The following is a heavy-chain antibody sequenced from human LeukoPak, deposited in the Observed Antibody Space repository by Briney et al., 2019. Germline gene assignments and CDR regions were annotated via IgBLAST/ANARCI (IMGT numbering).Heavy chain of an antibody. CDR2: ISYDGSNK. V-gene: IGHV3-30-3*01. J-gene: IGHJ4*02. D-gene: IGHD6-13*01. CDR3: AKDESPKGYSSSWSSFDY. Sequence: GRSLRLSCAASGFTFSTYAMHWVRQAPGKGLEWVAVISYDGSNKYYADSVKGRFTISRDNSKNTLYLQMNSLRAEDTAVYYCAKDESPKGYSSSWSSFDYWGQGTLVTVSS. CDR1: GFTFSTYA.